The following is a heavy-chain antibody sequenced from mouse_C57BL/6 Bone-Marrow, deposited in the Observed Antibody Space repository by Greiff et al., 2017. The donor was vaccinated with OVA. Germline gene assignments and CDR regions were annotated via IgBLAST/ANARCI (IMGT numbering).Heavy chain of an antibody. CDR2: INPLSGYT. CDR1: GYTFTSYW. V-gene: IGHV1-7*01. CDR3: ERLDD. Sequence: QVQLQQSGAELAKPGASVKLSCKASGYTFTSYWMHWVKQRPGQGLEWIGYINPLSGYTKYKQKFKDKATLTEDKSSSTAYMQLSSLTYEDSAVYYCERLDDWGQGTSVTVSS. J-gene: IGHJ4*01.